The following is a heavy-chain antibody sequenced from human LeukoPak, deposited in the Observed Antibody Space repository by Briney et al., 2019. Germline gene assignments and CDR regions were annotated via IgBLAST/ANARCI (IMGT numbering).Heavy chain of an antibody. V-gene: IGHV4-59*01. J-gene: IGHJ5*02. CDR2: IYYSGST. CDR1: GGSISSYY. CDR3: ARGESSASNWFDP. Sequence: SETLSLTCTVSGGSISSYYWNWIRQPPGRGLEWIGYIYYSGSTNYNPSLKSRVTISVDASKNRFSLKVSSVTAADTAVYFCARGESSASNWFDPWGQGILVTVSS. D-gene: IGHD3-22*01.